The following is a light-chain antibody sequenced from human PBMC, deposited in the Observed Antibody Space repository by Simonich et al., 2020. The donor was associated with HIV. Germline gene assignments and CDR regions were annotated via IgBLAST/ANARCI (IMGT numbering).Light chain of an antibody. J-gene: IGKJ4*01. Sequence: EIVFTQSPGTLSLSPGERATLSCRASQSVSSSNLAWYQQKPGQAPMLIIYGASTRATGIPARFSGSGSGTEFTLTISSLQSEGFAVYYCQQYNNWPLTFGGGTKVEIK. CDR2: GAS. CDR3: QQYNNWPLT. CDR1: QSVSSSN. V-gene: IGKV3-15*01.